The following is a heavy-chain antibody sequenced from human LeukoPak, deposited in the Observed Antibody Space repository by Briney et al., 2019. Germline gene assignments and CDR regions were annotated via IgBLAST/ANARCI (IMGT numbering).Heavy chain of an antibody. CDR2: ISYSGTT. V-gene: IGHV4-30-4*01. D-gene: IGHD2-2*01. Sequence: KSSQTLSLTCSVSGDSMRGDDYYWTWIRQPPGKGLQWIGYISYSGTTYYTPYLRSRLTMSVDTYKHHFSLNLRSVTVADTAVYYCARDRWDHCDRFSCNHHDFDYWGQGILVTVSS. CDR1: GDSMRGDDYY. CDR3: ARDRWDHCDRFSCNHHDFDY. J-gene: IGHJ4*02.